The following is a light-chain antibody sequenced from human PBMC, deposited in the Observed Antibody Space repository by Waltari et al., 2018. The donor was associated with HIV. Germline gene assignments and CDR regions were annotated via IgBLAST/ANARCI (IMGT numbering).Light chain of an antibody. CDR3: SSYAGSNNFVV. CDR1: SSAVGGYNF. J-gene: IGLJ2*01. V-gene: IGLV2-8*01. Sequence: QSALTQPASVSGSPGQSITISCTGTSSAVGGYNFFSWYQQHPGKAPKLIIYEVNKRPSGVPDRFFGSKSGNTASLTVSGLRAEDEADYYCSSYAGSNNFVVFGGGTNLTVL. CDR2: EVN.